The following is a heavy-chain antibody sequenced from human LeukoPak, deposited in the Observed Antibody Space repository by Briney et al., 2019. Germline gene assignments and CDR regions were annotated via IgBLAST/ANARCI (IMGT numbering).Heavy chain of an antibody. Sequence: PGGSLRLSCAASGFTFSSYWMSWVRQAPGKGLEWVANIKQDGSEKYYVDSVKGRFTISRDNAKNSLYLQMNSLRAEDTAVYYCATGPYDILTGYYGYFDYWGQGTLVTVSS. J-gene: IGHJ4*02. D-gene: IGHD3-9*01. V-gene: IGHV3-7*01. CDR1: GFTFSSYW. CDR3: ATGPYDILTGYYGYFDY. CDR2: IKQDGSEK.